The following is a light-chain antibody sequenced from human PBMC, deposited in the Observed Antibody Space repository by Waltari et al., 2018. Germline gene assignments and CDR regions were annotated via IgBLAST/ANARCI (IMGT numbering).Light chain of an antibody. J-gene: IGKJ1*01. V-gene: IGKV3-20*01. CDR2: HAS. CDR1: QGVGKY. Sequence: DIVLTQSPGNLSLSPVVTPTLACRARQGVGKYFPWYQQRPCQAPRLLLYHASIRATGIPDRFSGSGYGTDFSLTISRLEPEDFAVYYCQKYDFLPATFGQGTTVEIK. CDR3: QKYDFLPAT.